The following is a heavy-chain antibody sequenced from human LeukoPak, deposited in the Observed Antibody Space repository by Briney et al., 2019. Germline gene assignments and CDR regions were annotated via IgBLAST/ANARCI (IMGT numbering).Heavy chain of an antibody. Sequence: PGGSLRLSCVASGFTFSDQSMNWVRQVPGKGLEWLSYISGSSDSIDYADSEKGRFAISRDNAKNSLYLQMDSLRAEDTAVYYCARGPASGAWLIDYWGQGILVTVSS. J-gene: IGHJ4*02. D-gene: IGHD6-19*01. CDR2: ISGSSDSI. V-gene: IGHV3-48*04. CDR1: GFTFSDQS. CDR3: ARGPASGAWLIDY.